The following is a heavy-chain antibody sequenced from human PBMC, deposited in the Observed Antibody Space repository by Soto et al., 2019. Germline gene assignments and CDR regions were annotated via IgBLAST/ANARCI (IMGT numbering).Heavy chain of an antibody. D-gene: IGHD1-26*01. J-gene: IGHJ4*02. Sequence: WTWIRQPPGKGLEWVGYIYYSGTTTNYNPSLKSRVTLSVDTSKNQFSLKLSSVTAADTAVYYCARLGGSYAVPHFDYWGQGTLVTVSS. CDR3: ARLGGSYAVPHFDY. V-gene: IGHV4-59*08. CDR2: IYYSGTT.